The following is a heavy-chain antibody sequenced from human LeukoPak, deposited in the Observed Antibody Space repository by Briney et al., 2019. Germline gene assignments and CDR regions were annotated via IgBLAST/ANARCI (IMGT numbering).Heavy chain of an antibody. CDR2: ISYNSDTI. CDR3: AKDYCGGDCYSGWYFDL. D-gene: IGHD2-21*02. V-gene: IGHV3-9*01. CDR1: GFTFYDYA. J-gene: IGHJ2*01. Sequence: GGSLRLSCAASGFTFYDYAMHWVRQAPGKGLEWVSGISYNSDTIAYADSVKGRFTISRDNAKNSLYLQMNSLRAEDTALYYCAKDYCGGDCYSGWYFDLWGRGTPVTVSS.